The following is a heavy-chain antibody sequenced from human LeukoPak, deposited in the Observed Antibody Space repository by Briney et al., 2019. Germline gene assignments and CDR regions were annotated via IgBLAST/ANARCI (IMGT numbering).Heavy chain of an antibody. V-gene: IGHV3-7*03. Sequence: GGSLRLSCAASGFTFRSYWMSWVRQAPGKGLEWVANIKEDGSEKYYVDSVKGRFTISRDSAKNTLYLQMNSLRVEDTAVYYCARDHNYGSDYWGQGTLVTVSS. J-gene: IGHJ4*02. D-gene: IGHD5-18*01. CDR3: ARDHNYGSDY. CDR2: IKEDGSEK. CDR1: GFTFRSYW.